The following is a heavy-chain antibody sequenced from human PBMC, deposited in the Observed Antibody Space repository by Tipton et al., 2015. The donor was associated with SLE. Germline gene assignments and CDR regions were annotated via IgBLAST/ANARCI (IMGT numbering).Heavy chain of an antibody. J-gene: IGHJ1*01. Sequence: SLRLSCETSGFPFNDHAMHWVRQAPGKGLEWVSCISWNSGDIGYADSVKGRFTISRDNAKSSMYLQMNSLRFEDTAVYYCARDRVGCWGPGNLVGVSS. V-gene: IGHV3-9*01. CDR3: ARDRVGC. CDR1: GFPFNDHA. CDR2: ISWNSGDI. D-gene: IGHD1-26*01.